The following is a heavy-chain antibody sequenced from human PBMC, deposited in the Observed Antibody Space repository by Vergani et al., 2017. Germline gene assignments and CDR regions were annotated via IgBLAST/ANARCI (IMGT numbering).Heavy chain of an antibody. CDR3: ARDDRITIVGLVNGAWNWFDP. V-gene: IGHV1-69*06. Sequence: QVQLVQSGAEVKKPGSSVKVSCKASGGTFSSYAISWVRQAPGQGLEWMGGIIPIFGTANYAQKFQGRVTITADKSTSTAYMELSSLRSEDTAVYYCARDDRITIVGLVNGAWNWFDPWGQGTLVTVSS. CDR1: GGTFSSYA. CDR2: IIPIFGTA. D-gene: IGHD3-3*01. J-gene: IGHJ5*02.